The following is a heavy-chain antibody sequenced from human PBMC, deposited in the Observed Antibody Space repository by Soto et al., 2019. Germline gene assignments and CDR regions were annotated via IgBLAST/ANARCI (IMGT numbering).Heavy chain of an antibody. D-gene: IGHD2-2*01. CDR2: MNPNSGNT. CDR1: GYTFTSYD. J-gene: IGHJ5*02. Sequence: ASVKVSCKASGYTFTSYDINWVRQATGQGLEWMGWMNPNSGNTGYAQKFQGRVTMTRNTSISTAYMELSSLRSEDTAVYYCARGLKYQLLIGNWLDPWGQGTLVPVSS. V-gene: IGHV1-8*01. CDR3: ARGLKYQLLIGNWLDP.